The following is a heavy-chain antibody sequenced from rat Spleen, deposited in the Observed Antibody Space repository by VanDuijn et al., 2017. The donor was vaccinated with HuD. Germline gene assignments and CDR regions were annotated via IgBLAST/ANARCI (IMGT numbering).Heavy chain of an antibody. J-gene: IGHJ2*01. CDR1: GFTFSDYN. V-gene: IGHV5-7*01. D-gene: IGHD4-3*01. CDR2: ISYDGSRI. CDR3: ARAGGSGYYFDY. Sequence: EVQLVESGGGLVQPGRSLKLSCAASGFTFSDYNMAWVRQAPKKGLEWVATISYDGSRIYYRDSVKGRFTISRDNAKSTLYLQMDSLRSEDTANYYCARAGGSGYYFDYWGQGVMVTVSS.